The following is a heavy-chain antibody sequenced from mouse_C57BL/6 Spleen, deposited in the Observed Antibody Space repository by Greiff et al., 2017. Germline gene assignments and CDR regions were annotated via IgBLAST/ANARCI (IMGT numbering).Heavy chain of an antibody. CDR3: ARDYYDYDGAWVAY. CDR2: IYPGDGDT. D-gene: IGHD2-4*01. CDR1: GYAFSSSW. V-gene: IGHV1-82*01. J-gene: IGHJ3*01. Sequence: VKLQESGPELVKPGASVKISCKASGYAFSSSWMNWVKQRPGKGLEWIGRIYPGDGDTNSNGKFKGKATLTADESSSTAYMQLSSLTPEDSAVYFCARDYYDYDGAWVAYWGQGTLVTVSA.